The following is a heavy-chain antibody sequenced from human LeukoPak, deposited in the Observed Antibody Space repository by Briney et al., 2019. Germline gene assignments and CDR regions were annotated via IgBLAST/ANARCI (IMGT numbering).Heavy chain of an antibody. CDR2: IGTAGDT. CDR3: ARSYCSGGSCYPYFDY. J-gene: IGHJ4*02. CDR1: GFTLSSYD. V-gene: IGHV3-13*01. D-gene: IGHD2-15*01. Sequence: GGSLRLSCAASGFTLSSYDMHWVRQATGKGLEWVSAIGTAGDTYYPGSVKGRFTISRENAKNSLYLQMNSVRAGDTAVYYCARSYCSGGSCYPYFDYWGQGTLVTVSS.